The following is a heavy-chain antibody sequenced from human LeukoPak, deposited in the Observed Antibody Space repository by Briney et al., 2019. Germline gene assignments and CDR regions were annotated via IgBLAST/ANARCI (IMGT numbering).Heavy chain of an antibody. CDR3: ARNSGELGA. CDR2: IYSGGGT. J-gene: IGHJ5*02. D-gene: IGHD2-21*01. Sequence: PGGSLRLSCAASGFTVSNNYMSWVRRAAGKGLEWVSLIYSGGGTYYSDSVKGRFTTSRDNSKNTLYLQMNSLRAEDTAVYYCARNSGELGAWGQGTLVTVSS. V-gene: IGHV3-53*01. CDR1: GFTVSNNY.